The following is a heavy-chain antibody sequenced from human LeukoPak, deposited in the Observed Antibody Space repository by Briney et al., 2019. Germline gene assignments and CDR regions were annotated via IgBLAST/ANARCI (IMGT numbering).Heavy chain of an antibody. CDR1: GYTFTNYG. V-gene: IGHV1-18*01. CDR3: ARDGLGTTMVRGASDNWFDP. J-gene: IGHJ5*02. Sequence: VASVKVSCKASGYTFTNYGISWVRQAPGQGLEWMGWISAYNGNTHYAQNLQGRVTMTTDTSTSTAYMELKSLRSDDTAVYYCARDGLGTTMVRGASDNWFDPWGQGTLVTVSS. CDR2: ISAYNGNT. D-gene: IGHD3-10*01.